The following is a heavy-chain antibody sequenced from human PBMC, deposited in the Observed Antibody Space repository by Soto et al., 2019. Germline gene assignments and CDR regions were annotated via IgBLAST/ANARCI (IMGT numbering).Heavy chain of an antibody. D-gene: IGHD6-13*01. Sequence: KPXGTLSLTCTVSGGSISSYYWSWIRQPPGKGLEWIGYIYYSGSTNYNPSLKSRVTISVDTSKNQFSLKLSSVTAADTAVYYCARGGLEYSSSWQADYWGQGTLVTVSS. CDR1: GGSISSYY. V-gene: IGHV4-59*01. CDR3: ARGGLEYSSSWQADY. CDR2: IYYSGST. J-gene: IGHJ4*02.